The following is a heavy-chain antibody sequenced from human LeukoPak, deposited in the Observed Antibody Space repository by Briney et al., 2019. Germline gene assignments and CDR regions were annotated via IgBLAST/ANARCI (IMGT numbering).Heavy chain of an antibody. V-gene: IGHV4-34*01. J-gene: IGHJ4*02. CDR1: GGSFSGYY. CDR2: INHSGST. CDR3: ASRRYFDWLY. Sequence: PSETLSLTCAVYGGSFSGYYWSWIRQPPGKGLEWIGEINHSGSTNYNPSLKSRVTISVDTSKNQFSLKLSSVTAADTAVYYCASRRYFDWLYWGQGTLVTVSS. D-gene: IGHD3-9*01.